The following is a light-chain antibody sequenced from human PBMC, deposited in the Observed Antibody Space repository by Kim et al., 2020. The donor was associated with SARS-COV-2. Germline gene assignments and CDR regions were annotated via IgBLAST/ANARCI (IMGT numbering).Light chain of an antibody. Sequence: GQSVTISCTGTSSDDGGYNYVSWYQQHPGKAPKLMIYDVSKRPSGVPDRFSGSKSGNTASLTISGLQAEDEADYYCCSYAGSYSVVFGGGTQLTVL. CDR3: CSYAGSYSVV. CDR2: DVS. V-gene: IGLV2-11*01. J-gene: IGLJ2*01. CDR1: SSDDGGYNY.